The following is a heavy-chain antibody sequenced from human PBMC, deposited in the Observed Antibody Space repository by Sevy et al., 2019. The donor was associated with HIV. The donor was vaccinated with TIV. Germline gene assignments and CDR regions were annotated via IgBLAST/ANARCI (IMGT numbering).Heavy chain of an antibody. CDR1: GFTFSDYG. Sequence: GGSLRLSCAASGFTFSDYGMHWVRQAPGKGLEWVAVIWSDGSNKNYGDSVKGRFPISRDSSKNTLFLQMNSLRVDETAVYYCAREERSGTTTSFDYWGQGALVTVSS. CDR2: IWSDGSNK. V-gene: IGHV3-33*01. D-gene: IGHD1-7*01. CDR3: AREERSGTTTSFDY. J-gene: IGHJ4*02.